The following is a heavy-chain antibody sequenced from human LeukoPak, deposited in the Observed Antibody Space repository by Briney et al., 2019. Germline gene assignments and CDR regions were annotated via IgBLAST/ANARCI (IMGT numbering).Heavy chain of an antibody. CDR1: GYTFTTYG. J-gene: IGHJ4*02. D-gene: IGHD2-15*01. CDR3: ASGYCSGGSCYGLLDY. Sequence: ASVKVSCKASGYTFTTYGISWVRQAPGQGLEWMGWISAYNGNTNYAQKLQGRVTMTTDTSTKKAYMELRSLRSDDTAVYYCASGYCSGGSCYGLLDYWGQGTLVIVSS. CDR2: ISAYNGNT. V-gene: IGHV1-18*01.